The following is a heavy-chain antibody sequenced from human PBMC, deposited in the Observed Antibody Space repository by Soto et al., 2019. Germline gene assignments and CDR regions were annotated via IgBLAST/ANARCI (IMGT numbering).Heavy chain of an antibody. CDR1: GFTFSNAW. Sequence: GGSLSLSCAASGFTFSNAWMSWVRQAPGKGLEWVGRIKSKTDGGTTDYAAPVKGRFTISRDDSKNTLYLQMNSLKTEDTAVYYCTTKRWFGELTYFDYWGQGTLVTVSS. D-gene: IGHD3-10*01. J-gene: IGHJ4*02. CDR3: TTKRWFGELTYFDY. CDR2: IKSKTDGGTT. V-gene: IGHV3-15*01.